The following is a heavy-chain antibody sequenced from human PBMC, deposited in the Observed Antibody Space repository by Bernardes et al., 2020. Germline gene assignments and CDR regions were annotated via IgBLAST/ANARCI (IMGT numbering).Heavy chain of an antibody. J-gene: IGHJ4*02. Sequence: GGSLRLFCAASGFTFRNYAMSWVRQAPGKGLEWVSAARGGGAGTYYADSVKGRFTISRDDSKNTLWLQMNSLRVDDTAVYYCARDVRGAFDYWGQGALVTVSS. CDR1: GFTFRNYA. CDR2: ARGGGAGT. D-gene: IGHD3-16*01. V-gene: IGHV3-23*01. CDR3: ARDVRGAFDY.